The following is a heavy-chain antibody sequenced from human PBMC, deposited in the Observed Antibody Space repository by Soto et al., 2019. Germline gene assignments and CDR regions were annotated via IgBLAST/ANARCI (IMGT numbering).Heavy chain of an antibody. CDR1: GFTFTSSA. CDR3: AGGPFGYSSSHFDALEI. J-gene: IGHJ3*02. V-gene: IGHV1-58*01. Sequence: VASMQVSSKASGFTFTSSAVQWVRQARGQRLEWMGWIVVGSGSTNYAQKFQERVTITRDMSTSTAYMELSSVRAEDTAVYYCAGGPFGYSSSHFDALEIWGQGTMVTVS. D-gene: IGHD6-13*01. CDR2: IVVGSGST.